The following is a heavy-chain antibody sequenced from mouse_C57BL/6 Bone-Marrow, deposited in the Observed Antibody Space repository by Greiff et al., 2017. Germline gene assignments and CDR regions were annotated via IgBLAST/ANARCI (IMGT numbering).Heavy chain of an antibody. CDR1: GYTFPSYW. CDR3: ARRDYGSSFRYWYFDV. D-gene: IGHD1-1*01. Sequence: QVQLQQPGAELVKPGASVKLSCKASGYTFPSYWMHWVKQRPGQGLEWIGMIHPNSGSTNYNEKFKSKATLTVDKSSSTAYMQLSSLTSEDSAVYYCARRDYGSSFRYWYFDVWGTGTTVTVSS. CDR2: IHPNSGST. J-gene: IGHJ1*03. V-gene: IGHV1-64*01.